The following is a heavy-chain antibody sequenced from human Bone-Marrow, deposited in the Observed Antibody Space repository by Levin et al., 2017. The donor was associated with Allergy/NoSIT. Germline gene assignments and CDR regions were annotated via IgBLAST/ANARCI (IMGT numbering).Heavy chain of an antibody. CDR2: IYYNGNT. V-gene: IGHV4-39*01. J-gene: IGHJ4*02. CDR3: ARHPPGIAASGGYFDY. D-gene: IGHD6-13*01. Sequence: SETLSLTCTVSGVSISSSSFYWDLIRQPPGKGLEWIGSIYYNGNTYYNPSLKSRVIISADKSKNQFSLKLSSLTAADTAVYYCARHPPGIAASGGYFDYWGQGSLVTVSS. CDR1: GVSISSSSFY.